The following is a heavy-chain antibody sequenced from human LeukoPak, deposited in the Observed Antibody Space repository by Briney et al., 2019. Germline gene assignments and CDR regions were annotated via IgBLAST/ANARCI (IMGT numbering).Heavy chain of an antibody. CDR1: GFTFSSYG. J-gene: IGHJ6*02. CDR3: ARALQLPDYYYYGMDV. Sequence: GRSLRLSCAASGFTFSSYGMHWVRQAPGKGLEWVAVIWYDGSNKYYADSVKGRFTISRDNSKNTLYLQMNSLRAEDTAVYYCARALQLPDYYYYGMDVWGQGTTVTVSS. D-gene: IGHD3-10*01. V-gene: IGHV3-33*01. CDR2: IWYDGSNK.